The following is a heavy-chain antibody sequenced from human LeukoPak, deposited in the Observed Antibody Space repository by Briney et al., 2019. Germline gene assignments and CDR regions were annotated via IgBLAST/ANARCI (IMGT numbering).Heavy chain of an antibody. D-gene: IGHD2-2*02. CDR3: ARVIAGYCSSTSCYKGYYYYYMDV. Sequence: SETLSLTCTVSGGSISSSSYYWGWIRQPPGKGLEWIGSIYYSGSTYYNPSLKSRVTISVDTSKNQFSLKLSSVTAADTAVYYCARVIAGYCSSTSCYKGYYYYYMDVWGKGTTVTVSS. CDR1: GGSISSSSYY. V-gene: IGHV4-39*07. J-gene: IGHJ6*03. CDR2: IYYSGST.